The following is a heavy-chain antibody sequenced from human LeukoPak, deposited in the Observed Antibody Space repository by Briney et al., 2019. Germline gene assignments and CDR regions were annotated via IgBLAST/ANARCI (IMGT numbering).Heavy chain of an antibody. V-gene: IGHV3-48*04. D-gene: IGHD3-9*01. J-gene: IGHJ4*02. CDR2: ISSSGSTI. CDR1: GFTFSIYW. Sequence: GGSLRLSCAASGFTFSIYWMNWVRQAPGKGLEWVSYISSSGSTIYYADSVKGRFTISRDNAKNSLYLQMNSLRAEDTAVYYCARGRYFDWLLNFDYWGQGTLVTVSS. CDR3: ARGRYFDWLLNFDY.